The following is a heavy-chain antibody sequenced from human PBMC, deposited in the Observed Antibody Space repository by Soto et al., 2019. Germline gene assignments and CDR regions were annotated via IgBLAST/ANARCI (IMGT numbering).Heavy chain of an antibody. CDR2: INPNSGGT. CDR3: ARDSGRYYGMDV. D-gene: IGHD3-10*01. J-gene: IGHJ6*02. CDR1: GYTFTGYY. Sequence: ASVKVSCKASGYTFTGYYMHWVRQAPGQGLEWKGWINPNSGGTNYAQKFQGWVTMTRDTSISTAYMELSRQRSDDTAVYYCARDSGRYYGMDVWGQGTTVTVSS. V-gene: IGHV1-2*04.